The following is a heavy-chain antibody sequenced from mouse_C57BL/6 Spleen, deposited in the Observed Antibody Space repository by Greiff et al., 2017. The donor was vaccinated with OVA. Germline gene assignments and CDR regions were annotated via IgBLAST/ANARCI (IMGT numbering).Heavy chain of an antibody. CDR3: LKMGIYYDF. CDR1: GYTFTDYE. CDR2: IDPETGGT. V-gene: IGHV1-15*01. J-gene: IGHJ2*01. D-gene: IGHD2-3*01. Sequence: QVQLKQSGAELVRPGASVTLSCKASGYTFTDYEMHWVKQTPVHGLEWIGAIDPETGGTAYNQKFKGKAILTADKSSSTAYMELRSLTSEDSAVYYCLKMGIYYDFWGQGTTLTVSS.